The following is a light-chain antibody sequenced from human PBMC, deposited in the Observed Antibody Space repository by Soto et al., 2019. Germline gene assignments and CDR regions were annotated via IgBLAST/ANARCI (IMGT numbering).Light chain of an antibody. CDR1: QGIRND. CDR2: DAS. Sequence: IQVTQYPNSLSASLGDRVTITFRASQGIRNDLNWYQQKPGRAPNLLIFDASNLESGVPSRFSGSGSGTEFTLTFSSLQPEDFGIYYCQQYEIYWTFSQGT. J-gene: IGKJ1*01. CDR3: QQYEIYWT. V-gene: IGKV1-13*02.